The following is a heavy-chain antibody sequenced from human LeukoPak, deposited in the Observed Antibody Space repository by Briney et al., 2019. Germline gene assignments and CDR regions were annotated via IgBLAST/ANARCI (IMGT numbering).Heavy chain of an antibody. CDR2: IYPHDSDT. CDR3: ARHGVKDFDILTGYHFYNMDV. V-gene: IGHV5-51*01. CDR1: PYSFTTYW. D-gene: IGHD3-9*01. Sequence: GESLKISCKGSPYSFTTYWIVWVRQMPGKGLEWMGIIYPHDSDTRYSPSFLGQVTISADKSISTAYLQWRSLKASDSAMYYCARHGVKDFDILTGYHFYNMDVWGKGTTVTVSS. J-gene: IGHJ6*04.